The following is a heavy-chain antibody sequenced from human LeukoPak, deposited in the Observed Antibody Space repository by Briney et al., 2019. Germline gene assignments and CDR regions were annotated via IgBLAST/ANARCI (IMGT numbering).Heavy chain of an antibody. Sequence: GGSLRLSCAASGLTVSSNYMSWVRQAPGKGLEWVSVIYSGGSTYYADSVKGRFTISRHNSKNTLYLQMNSLRAEDTAVYYCARASDFSANYFDYWGQGTLVTVSS. J-gene: IGHJ4*02. CDR1: GLTVSSNY. V-gene: IGHV3-53*04. D-gene: IGHD5-18*01. CDR3: ARASDFSANYFDY. CDR2: IYSGGST.